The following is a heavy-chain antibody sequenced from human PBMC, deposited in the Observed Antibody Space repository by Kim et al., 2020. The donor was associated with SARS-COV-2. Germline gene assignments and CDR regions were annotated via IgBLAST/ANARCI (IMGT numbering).Heavy chain of an antibody. CDR1: GYTFTDYY. CDR2: FSPTGGDK. J-gene: IGHJ4*02. CDR3: SRSSGYYSPTFDS. Sequence: ASVKVSCKASGYTFTDYYLHWVRQAPGQGLEWMGVFSPTGGDKNFAEKFLGRLTITRDTSTNTVSMELHSLTSEDTAVYFCSRSSGYYSPTFDSWGQRTLVTVSS. V-gene: IGHV1-46*01. D-gene: IGHD3-22*01.